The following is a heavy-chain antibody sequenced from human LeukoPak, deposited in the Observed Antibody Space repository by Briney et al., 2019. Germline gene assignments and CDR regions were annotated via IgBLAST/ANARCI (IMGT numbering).Heavy chain of an antibody. J-gene: IGHJ5*02. Sequence: SETLSLTCAVYGGSFGGYYWSWIRQPPGKGLEWIGEINHSGSTNYNPSLESRVTISVDTSKNQFSLKLSSVTAADTAVYYCARHLNCSSTSCYNWFDPWGQGTLVTVSS. V-gene: IGHV4-34*01. CDR3: ARHLNCSSTSCYNWFDP. D-gene: IGHD2-2*02. CDR1: GGSFGGYY. CDR2: INHSGST.